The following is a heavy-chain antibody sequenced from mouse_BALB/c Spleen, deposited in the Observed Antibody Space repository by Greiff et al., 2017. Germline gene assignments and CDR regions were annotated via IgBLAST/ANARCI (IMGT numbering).Heavy chain of an antibody. J-gene: IGHJ2*01. CDR2: IRNKANGYTT. CDR3: ARELYYRYDGFDY. D-gene: IGHD2-14*01. CDR1: GFTFTDYY. V-gene: IGHV7-3*02. Sequence: EVQGVESGGGLVQPGGSLRLSCATSGFTFTDYYMSWVRQPPGKALEWLGFIRNKANGYTTEYSASVKGRFTISRDNFQSILYLQMNTLRAEDSATYYCARELYYRYDGFDYWGQGTTLTVSS.